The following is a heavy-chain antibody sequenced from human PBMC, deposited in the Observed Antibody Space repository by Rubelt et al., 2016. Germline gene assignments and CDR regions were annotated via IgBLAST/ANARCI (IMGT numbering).Heavy chain of an antibody. V-gene: IGHV3-33*03. CDR1: GFTFSSCH. CDR3: ARGGAYTNDY. D-gene: IGHD3-16*01. J-gene: IGHJ4*02. Sequence: GFTFSSCHMHWVRQAPGKGLEWVALISYDGRNKHYADSVKGRFTISRDNTKNSLYLQMNSLRAEDTAVYYCARGGAYTNDYWGQGTLVTVSS. CDR2: ISYDGRNK.